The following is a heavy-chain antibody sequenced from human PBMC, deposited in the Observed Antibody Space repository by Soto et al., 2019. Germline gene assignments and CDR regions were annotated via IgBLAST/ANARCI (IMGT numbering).Heavy chain of an antibody. V-gene: IGHV3-33*01. CDR3: AREDYYYDSSGYYYYYYGMDV. CDR2: IWYDGSNK. CDR1: GFTFSSYG. D-gene: IGHD3-22*01. Sequence: GGSLRLSCAASGFTFSSYGMHWVRQAPVKGLEWVAVIWYDGSNKYYADSVKGRFTISRDNSKNTLYLQMNSLRAEDTAVYYCAREDYYYDSSGYYYYYYGMDVWGQGTTVTVSS. J-gene: IGHJ6*02.